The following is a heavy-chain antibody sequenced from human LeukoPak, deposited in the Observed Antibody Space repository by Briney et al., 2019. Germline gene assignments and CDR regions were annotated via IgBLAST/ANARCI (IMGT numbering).Heavy chain of an antibody. D-gene: IGHD3-16*02. CDR2: INHSGST. J-gene: IGHJ4*02. V-gene: IGHV4-34*01. CDR1: GGSFSGYY. Sequence: PSETLSLTCAVYGGSFSGYYWSWIRQPPGKGLEWIGEINHSGSTNYNPSLKSRVTISVDTSKNQFSLKLSSVTAADTAVYYCARAGWYDYVWGSYRSYGFDYWGQGTLVTVSS. CDR3: ARAGWYDYVWGSYRSYGFDY.